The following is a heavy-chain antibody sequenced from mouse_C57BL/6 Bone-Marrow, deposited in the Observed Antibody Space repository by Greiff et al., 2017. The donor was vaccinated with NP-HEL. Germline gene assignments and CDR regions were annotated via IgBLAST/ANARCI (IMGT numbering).Heavy chain of an antibody. CDR2: IWSGGST. J-gene: IGHJ1*03. CDR1: GFSLTSYG. V-gene: IGHV2-2*01. D-gene: IGHD1-2*01. Sequence: QVQLKQSGPGLVQPSQSLSITCTVSGFSLTSYGVHWVRQSPGKGLEWLGVIWSGGSTDYNAAFISRLSISKDNSKSQVFFKMNSLQADDTAIYYCARSYGGNWYFDVWGTGTTVTVSS. CDR3: ARSYGGNWYFDV.